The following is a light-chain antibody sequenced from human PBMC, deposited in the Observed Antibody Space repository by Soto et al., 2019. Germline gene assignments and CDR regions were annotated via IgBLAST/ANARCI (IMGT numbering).Light chain of an antibody. CDR3: RQNNKWPPVT. V-gene: IGKV3-15*01. Sequence: EVVMTQSPATVSVSPGEGVTLSCRASQTISNDLAWYQQKPGQAPRLLLYGASTRATGVPARFSGGGSGTEFNLPISSLQSEDFAFYYCRQNNKWPPVTFGGGTKVEIK. CDR2: GAS. CDR1: QTISND. J-gene: IGKJ4*01.